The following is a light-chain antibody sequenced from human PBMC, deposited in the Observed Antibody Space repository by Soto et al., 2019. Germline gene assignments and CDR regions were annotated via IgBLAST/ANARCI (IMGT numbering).Light chain of an antibody. CDR2: GAS. J-gene: IGKJ4*01. CDR1: QSVSSN. CDR3: QQYNNWPLS. V-gene: IGKV3D-15*01. Sequence: EIVMTQSPAILSVSPGERATLSCRASQSVSSNLAWYQQKPGQAPRLLIYGASTRATGIPARFSGSGSGSEFTLTISRLQSEDFAVYYCQQYNNWPLSFGGGTMVEIK.